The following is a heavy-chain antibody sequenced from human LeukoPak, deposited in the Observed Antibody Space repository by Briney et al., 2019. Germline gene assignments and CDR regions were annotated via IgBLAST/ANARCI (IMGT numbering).Heavy chain of an antibody. D-gene: IGHD3-10*01. V-gene: IGHV4-4*02. Sequence: SETLSLTCTVSGGSISSSNWWSWVRQSPGKGLEWIGDIGHSGGTNYNPSLKSRATISVDKSNTQVSLKLRSATAADTAVYYCAGNSGSYYGSGSYYNVYWGQGTLVIVSS. CDR3: AGNSGSYYGSGSYYNVY. J-gene: IGHJ4*02. CDR1: GGSISSSNW. CDR2: IGHSGGT.